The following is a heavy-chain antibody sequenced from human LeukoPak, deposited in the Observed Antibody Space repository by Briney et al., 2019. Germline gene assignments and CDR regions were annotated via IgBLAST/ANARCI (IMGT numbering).Heavy chain of an antibody. Sequence: GRSLRLSCEAAGFTFSDHGMHWVRQAPGKGLEWVAVVSADGSNKQYADSVKGRFTISRDNSKNTLYLQLNSLRSEDTAVYYCCSVYSWNQGHYYNGMDVWGQGTTVTVSS. CDR1: GFTFSDHG. CDR2: VSADGSNK. D-gene: IGHD1-1*01. CDR3: CSVYSWNQGHYYNGMDV. J-gene: IGHJ6*02. V-gene: IGHV3-30*03.